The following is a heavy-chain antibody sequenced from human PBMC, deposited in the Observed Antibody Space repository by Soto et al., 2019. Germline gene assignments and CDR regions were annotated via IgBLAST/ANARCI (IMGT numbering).Heavy chain of an antibody. V-gene: IGHV3-23*01. CDR3: AKGRGGSGSLTPRVDF. CDR1: GFTFNNYA. J-gene: IGHJ4*02. CDR2: ISGGGDTT. D-gene: IGHD3-10*01. Sequence: EVQLLESGGGLVQPGGSLRLSCAASGFTFNNYAMTWVRQAPGKGLEWFSAISGGGDTTSYADSVKGRLTVSRDGSKNTLYLQMSSLRAEDTALYYCAKGRGGSGSLTPRVDFWGQGTLVTVSS.